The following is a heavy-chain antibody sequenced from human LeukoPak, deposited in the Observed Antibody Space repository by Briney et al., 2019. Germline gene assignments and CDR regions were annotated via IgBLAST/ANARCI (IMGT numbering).Heavy chain of an antibody. V-gene: IGHV1-8*02. CDR3: SRRGSDYYYYMDV. J-gene: IGHJ6*03. D-gene: IGHD3-10*01. Sequence: ASVKVSCKASGYTFTSYGINWVRQATGQGLEWLGWINPNSGNTGYAQKFQGRVTMTRNTSISTAYMELNYLRSEDTAVYFCSRRGSDYYYYMDVWGKGTTVTISS. CDR2: INPNSGNT. CDR1: GYTFTSYG.